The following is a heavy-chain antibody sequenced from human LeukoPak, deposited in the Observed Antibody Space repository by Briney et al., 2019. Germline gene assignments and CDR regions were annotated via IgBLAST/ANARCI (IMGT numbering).Heavy chain of an antibody. Sequence: GGSLRLSCAASGFTLSSYAMSWVRQAPGKGLEWVSAISGSGGSTYYADSVKGRFTISRDNSKNTLYLQMNSLRAEDTAVYYCATLKGIAVAGTDYWGQGTLVTVSS. CDR2: ISGSGGST. D-gene: IGHD6-19*01. V-gene: IGHV3-23*01. J-gene: IGHJ4*02. CDR3: ATLKGIAVAGTDY. CDR1: GFTLSSYA.